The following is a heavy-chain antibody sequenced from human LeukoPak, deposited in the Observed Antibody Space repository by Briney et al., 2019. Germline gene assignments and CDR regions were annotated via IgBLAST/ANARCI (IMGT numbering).Heavy chain of an antibody. Sequence: PGGSLTLSCAASAFTFGIYAMSWVRQAPGKGPEWVSDIIGSGGNTYYADPVKGRFTFSRANSRNTLYLQMNSLRAEAKAVFYCAKGAYSSGNNSFDPWGEGTPVTVSS. D-gene: IGHD3-22*01. V-gene: IGHV3-23*01. CDR2: IIGSGGNT. CDR1: AFTFGIYA. CDR3: AKGAYSSGNNSFDP. J-gene: IGHJ5*02.